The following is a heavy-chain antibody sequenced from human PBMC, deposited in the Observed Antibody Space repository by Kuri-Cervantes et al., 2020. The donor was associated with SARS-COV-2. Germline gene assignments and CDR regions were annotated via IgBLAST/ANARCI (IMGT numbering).Heavy chain of an antibody. V-gene: IGHV3-74*01. CDR3: VRDGDHWNFDY. CDR1: GFTFSGHW. CDR2: INPDGSYT. Sequence: GESLKISCAASGFTFSGHWIHLVRQAPGKGLVWVSRINPDGSYTNKADSVKGRFTLSRDNAKNMLFLQMNSLRAEDTAVYYCVRDGDHWNFDYWGQGTLVTVSS. D-gene: IGHD1-1*01. J-gene: IGHJ4*02.